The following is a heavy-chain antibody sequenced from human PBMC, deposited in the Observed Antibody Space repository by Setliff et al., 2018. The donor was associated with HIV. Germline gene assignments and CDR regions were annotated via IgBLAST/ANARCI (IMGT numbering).Heavy chain of an antibody. CDR1: GYSISSGYF. D-gene: IGHD6-19*01. V-gene: IGHV4-38-2*01. CDR3: AKGVAGLQYYYYYMDV. J-gene: IGHJ6*03. CDR2: ITHSGST. Sequence: PSETLSLTCAVSGYSISSGYFWGWIRQPPGKGLEWIGSITHSGSTNYNPSLETRVTISVDTSKNQFSLKLSSVTAADTAVYYCAKGVAGLQYYYYYMDVWGKGTTVTVSS.